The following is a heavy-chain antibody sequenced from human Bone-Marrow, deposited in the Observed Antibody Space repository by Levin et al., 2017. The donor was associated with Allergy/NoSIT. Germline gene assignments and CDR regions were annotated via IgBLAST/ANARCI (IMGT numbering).Heavy chain of an antibody. V-gene: IGHV3-7*03. Sequence: RSGGSLRLSCAASGFTFSSYWMSWVRQAPGKGLEWVANIKQDGSEKYYVDSVKGRFTISRDNAKNSLYLRMNSLRAEDTAVYYCARDPYRYCSSTSCVGDYFDYWGQGTLVTVSS. J-gene: IGHJ4*02. CDR3: ARDPYRYCSSTSCVGDYFDY. CDR1: GFTFSSYW. CDR2: IKQDGSEK. D-gene: IGHD2-2*01.